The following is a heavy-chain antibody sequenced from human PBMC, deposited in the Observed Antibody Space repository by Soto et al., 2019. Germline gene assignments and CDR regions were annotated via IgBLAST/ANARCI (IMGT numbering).Heavy chain of an antibody. J-gene: IGHJ6*02. CDR2: ISYDGSNK. Sequence: QVQLVESGGGVVQPGRSLRLSCAASGFTFSSYGMHWVRQAPGKGLEWVAVISYDGSNKYYADSVKGRFTISRDNSKNTLYLQMNSLRAEDTAVYYCAKDLIYCSSTSGYTAVYYYYGMDVWGQGTTVTVSS. CDR3: AKDLIYCSSTSGYTAVYYYYGMDV. V-gene: IGHV3-30*18. D-gene: IGHD2-2*02. CDR1: GFTFSSYG.